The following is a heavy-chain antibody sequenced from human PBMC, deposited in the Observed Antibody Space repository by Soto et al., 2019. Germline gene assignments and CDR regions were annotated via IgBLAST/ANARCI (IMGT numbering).Heavy chain of an antibody. J-gene: IGHJ4*02. CDR1: GGSLSGYY. CDR2: VKDGGHT. D-gene: IGHD5-12*01. CDR3: ARGREGVVATH. Sequence: QVQLQQWGAGLLKPSETLSLNCAVTGGSLSGYYWSWIRQPPGKGLEWIGEVKDGGHTNYSPSLRGRGTLSSHPANNQVSLRRRCVSAADTGVCYWARGREGVVATHWDQGSLVTVSS. V-gene: IGHV4-34*01.